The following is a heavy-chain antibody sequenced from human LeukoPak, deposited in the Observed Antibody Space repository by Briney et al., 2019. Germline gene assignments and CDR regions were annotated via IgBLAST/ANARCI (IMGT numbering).Heavy chain of an antibody. V-gene: IGHV1-24*01. CDR1: GHTLTELS. CDR2: FDPEDGEA. J-gene: IGHJ4*02. Sequence: GASVKVSCKVSGHTLTELSMHWVRQAPGKGLEWMGGFDPEDGEAIYAQKFQGRVTMTEDTSTDTAYMELSSLRSEDTAVYYCATGRIAVADHYFDYWGQGTLVTVSS. CDR3: ATGRIAVADHYFDY. D-gene: IGHD6-19*01.